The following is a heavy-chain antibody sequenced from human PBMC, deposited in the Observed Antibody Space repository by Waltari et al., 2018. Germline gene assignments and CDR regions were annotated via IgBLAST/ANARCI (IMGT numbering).Heavy chain of an antibody. CDR3: ARSGDGYTPSTYYYNGMDV. J-gene: IGHJ6*02. D-gene: IGHD5-12*01. Sequence: QVQLVHSGAEVKKPWSSVKVSCKASGATFSTYAINWVRQAPGQGLEWMGRIIPTLGVPIYAQRFQGRVTITADKSTSTAYMELSSLRPEDTAVYYCARSGDGYTPSTYYYNGMDVWGQGTTVTVSS. V-gene: IGHV1-69*04. CDR2: IIPTLGVP. CDR1: GATFSTYA.